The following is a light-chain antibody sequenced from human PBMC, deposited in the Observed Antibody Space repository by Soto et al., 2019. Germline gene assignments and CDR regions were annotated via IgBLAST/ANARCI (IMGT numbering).Light chain of an antibody. CDR2: EVT. J-gene: IGLJ1*01. V-gene: IGLV2-23*02. Sequence: QSPLTQPASVSGSPGQWITISCTGTSSEVGSYDLVSWYQQHTGKAPKLMIYEVTKRPSGVSNRFSGSKSGNTASLTISGLQAEDEADYYCCSYAGSSSYAFGTGSKVTVL. CDR3: CSYAGSSSYA. CDR1: SSEVGSYDL.